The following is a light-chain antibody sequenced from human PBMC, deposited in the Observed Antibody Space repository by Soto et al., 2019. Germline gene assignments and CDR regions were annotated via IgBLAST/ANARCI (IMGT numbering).Light chain of an antibody. CDR1: GSDIGGYNY. CDR2: EVS. CDR3: TPYTSSNSVV. V-gene: IGLV2-14*01. J-gene: IGLJ2*01. Sequence: QSALTQPASVSGSPGQSITISCTGTGSDIGGYNYVSWYQQHPGKAPKVMIYEVSNRPSGVSNRFSASKSGNTASLTISGLQAEDEADYYCTPYTSSNSVVFGGGTKLTVL.